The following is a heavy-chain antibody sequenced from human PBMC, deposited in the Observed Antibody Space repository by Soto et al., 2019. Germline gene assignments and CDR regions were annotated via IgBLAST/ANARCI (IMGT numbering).Heavy chain of an antibody. D-gene: IGHD3-3*01. CDR1: GITFSSYA. CDR2: ISYDGRHK. Sequence: QVQLVESGGGVFQPGRSLRLSCAASGITFSSYAMHWVRQAPGKGLEWVAVISYDGRHKYYADSVKGRFTISRDNSDNTLYLQMNSLRGDDTAVYFGARPPFGNSDDYYNGMDVWGQGTTVTVSS. V-gene: IGHV3-30*14. J-gene: IGHJ6*02. CDR3: ARPPFGNSDDYYNGMDV.